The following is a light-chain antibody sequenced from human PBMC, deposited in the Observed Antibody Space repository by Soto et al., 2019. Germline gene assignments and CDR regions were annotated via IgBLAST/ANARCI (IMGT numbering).Light chain of an antibody. CDR3: CSNAGSYTYV. Sequence: QSALTQPRSVSGSHGQSVTISCTGTSSDVGGYNFVSWYQQHPGKAPKLMIYDVNKRPSGVPDRFSGSKSGNTASLTISGLQAEDEADYYCCSNAGSYTYVFGTGTKVTVL. V-gene: IGLV2-11*01. CDR2: DVN. CDR1: SSDVGGYNF. J-gene: IGLJ1*01.